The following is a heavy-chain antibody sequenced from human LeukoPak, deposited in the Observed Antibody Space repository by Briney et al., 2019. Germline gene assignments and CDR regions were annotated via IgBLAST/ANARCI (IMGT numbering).Heavy chain of an antibody. Sequence: GGSLRLSCTASGYTFSTYAMSWVRQAPGKGLEWVSAISGSGGSTYYADSVRGRFTISRDNSKNTLYLQMNSLRAEDTAVYYCARGDDFSGDYWGQGTLVTVSS. V-gene: IGHV3-23*01. CDR1: GYTFSTYA. CDR2: ISGSGGST. CDR3: ARGDDFSGDY. J-gene: IGHJ4*02. D-gene: IGHD3/OR15-3a*01.